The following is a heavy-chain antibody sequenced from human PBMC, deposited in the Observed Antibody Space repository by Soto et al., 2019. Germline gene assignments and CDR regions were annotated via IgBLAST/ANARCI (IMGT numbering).Heavy chain of an antibody. CDR1: GDSINSADYY. Sequence: SETLSLTCTVSGDSINSADYYWSWLRQPPXKGLEGIGYIYYSRSDYYIPSLGRRATITIDTSRNQFSLNLMSVTAADTAVYYCARVVQFYDSSGYSFYYFDYWGQGALVTVSS. CDR2: IYYSRSD. D-gene: IGHD3-22*01. J-gene: IGHJ4*02. CDR3: ARVVQFYDSSGYSFYYFDY. V-gene: IGHV4-30-4*01.